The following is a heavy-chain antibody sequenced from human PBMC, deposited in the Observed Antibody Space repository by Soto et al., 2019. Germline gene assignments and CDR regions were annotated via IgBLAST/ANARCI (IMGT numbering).Heavy chain of an antibody. J-gene: IGHJ4*02. CDR3: ARGSYYSGWV. D-gene: IGHD6-19*01. Sequence: PSETLSLTCTVSGASMSSHYWTWLRQSPGKGLEWIGYISYSGSTYYNPSHKSRVTISADTSRNQFSLKLSAVISADTAVYYCARGSYYSGWVWGQGTLVTVSS. V-gene: IGHV4-59*11. CDR1: GASMSSHY. CDR2: ISYSGST.